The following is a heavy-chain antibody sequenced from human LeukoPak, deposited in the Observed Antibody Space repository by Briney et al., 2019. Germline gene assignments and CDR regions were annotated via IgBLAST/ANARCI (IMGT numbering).Heavy chain of an antibody. J-gene: IGHJ4*02. CDR2: ISSSSSYI. V-gene: IGHV3-21*01. CDR1: GFTFSSCW. Sequence: PGGSLRLSCAASGFTFSSCWIHWVHQAPGKGLEWVSSISSSSSYIYYADSVKDRFTISRDNAKNSLYLQMNSLRAEDTAVYYCASRDYFDYWGQGTLVTVSS. CDR3: ASRDYFDY.